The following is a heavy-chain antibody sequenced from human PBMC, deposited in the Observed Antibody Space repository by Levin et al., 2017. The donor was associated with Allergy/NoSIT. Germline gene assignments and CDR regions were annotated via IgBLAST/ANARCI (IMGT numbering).Heavy chain of an antibody. CDR2: IYSGGST. CDR3: ARAKYYYDSSGYGY. J-gene: IGHJ4*02. D-gene: IGHD3-22*01. Sequence: GGSLRLSCAASGFTVSSNYMSWVRQAPGKGLEWVSVIYSGGSTYYADSVKGRFTISRDNSKNTLYLQMNSLRAEDTAVYYCARAKYYYDSSGYGYWGQGTLVTVSS. CDR1: GFTVSSNY. V-gene: IGHV3-53*01.